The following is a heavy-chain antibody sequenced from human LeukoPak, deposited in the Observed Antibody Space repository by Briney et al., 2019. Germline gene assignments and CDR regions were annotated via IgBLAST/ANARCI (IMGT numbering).Heavy chain of an antibody. Sequence: GGSLRLSCAASGFTFDSCAMSWVRQAPGKGLEWLSAISGSGASTYYGDSVKGRFTISRDNSRDTLYLQMDSLRAEDTAVYYCAKRPTTVTTFGRDYWGQGTLVTVSS. J-gene: IGHJ4*02. D-gene: IGHD4-17*01. CDR1: GFTFDSCA. CDR3: AKRPTTVTTFGRDY. V-gene: IGHV3-23*01. CDR2: ISGSGAST.